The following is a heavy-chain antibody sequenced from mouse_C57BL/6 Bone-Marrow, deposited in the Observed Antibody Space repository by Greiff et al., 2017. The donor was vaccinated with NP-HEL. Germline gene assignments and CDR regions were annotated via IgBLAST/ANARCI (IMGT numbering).Heavy chain of an antibody. J-gene: IGHJ2*01. CDR2: IDPENGDT. D-gene: IGHD1-1*01. V-gene: IGHV14-4*01. Sequence: VQLQQSGAELVRPGASVKLSCKASGFNIKDDYMNWVKQRPEQGLEWIGWIDPENGDTEYASKFQGKATITADTSSNTAYLQLSSLTSEDTAVYYCTTYYYGSSPHYFDDWGQGTTLTVSS. CDR3: TTYYYGSSPHYFDD. CDR1: GFNIKDDY.